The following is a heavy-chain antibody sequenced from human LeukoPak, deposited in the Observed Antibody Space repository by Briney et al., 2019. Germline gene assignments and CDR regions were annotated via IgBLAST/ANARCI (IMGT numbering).Heavy chain of an antibody. Sequence: PSETLSLTCIVSGGSVSSNNYYWGWIRQPPGKGLEWIGYIYYSGSTNYNPSLKSRVTISVDTSKNQFSLKLSSVTAADTAVYYCARDSLPYYDFWSGYSGAFDIWGQGTMVTVSS. J-gene: IGHJ3*02. CDR2: IYYSGST. D-gene: IGHD3-3*01. CDR3: ARDSLPYYDFWSGYSGAFDI. V-gene: IGHV4-61*01. CDR1: GGSVSSNNYY.